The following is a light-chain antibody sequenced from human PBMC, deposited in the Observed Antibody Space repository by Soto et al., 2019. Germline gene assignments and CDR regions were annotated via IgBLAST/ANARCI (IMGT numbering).Light chain of an antibody. Sequence: EMVMTQSPAPLSVSPGDIATLSCRASQSVSSDLAWYQQKPVQAPRLLMYGATTRATGIPVRFSGSGSGTEFTLTISSLQSEDFAVYYGHEYYNWQGTFGQGTKVE. CDR1: QSVSSD. J-gene: IGKJ1*01. CDR3: HEYYNWQGT. V-gene: IGKV3-15*01. CDR2: GAT.